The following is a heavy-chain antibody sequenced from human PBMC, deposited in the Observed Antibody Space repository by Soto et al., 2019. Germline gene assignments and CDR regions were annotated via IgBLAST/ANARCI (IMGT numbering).Heavy chain of an antibody. CDR3: ARDGSGSPYFFDY. D-gene: IGHD1-26*01. V-gene: IGHV1-69*13. Sequence: ASVKVSCKASGASFSSYAFSWLRQAPGQGLEWMGGIVPHSGTSNYAQKFQGRVTITANESTTTAYMELSTLRSEDTAVYYCARDGSGSPYFFDYWGQGTQVTVSS. CDR1: GASFSSYA. J-gene: IGHJ4*02. CDR2: IVPHSGTS.